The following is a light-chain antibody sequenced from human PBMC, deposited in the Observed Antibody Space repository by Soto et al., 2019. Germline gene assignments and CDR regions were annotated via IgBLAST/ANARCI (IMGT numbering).Light chain of an antibody. CDR2: EVN. J-gene: IGLJ3*02. Sequence: QSALTQPPSASGSPGQSVTISCTGTSSDVGAFNYVSWYQQYPGKAPKLMIYEVNKPPSGVPGRFCASKSGKTASLTVSGLELEDEADYHCTSYAGSNIWVFGGGTKVTVL. V-gene: IGLV2-8*01. CDR1: SSDVGAFNY. CDR3: TSYAGSNIWV.